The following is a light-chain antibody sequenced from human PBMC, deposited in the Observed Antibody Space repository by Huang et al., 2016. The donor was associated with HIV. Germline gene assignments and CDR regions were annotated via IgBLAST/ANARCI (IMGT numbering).Light chain of an antibody. CDR1: RAIKTY. V-gene: IGKV1-9*01. CDR2: AAS. CDR3: QQVDSYPRT. J-gene: IGKJ1*01. Sequence: IQLTQSPSSLSASVGDRVTITCRASRAIKTYLAWFHQRPGRAPNFLIFAASFLESGVPSRVSGSGSGTEFTLTINGLQPEDFGTYYCQQVDSYPRTFGQGTNVDVK.